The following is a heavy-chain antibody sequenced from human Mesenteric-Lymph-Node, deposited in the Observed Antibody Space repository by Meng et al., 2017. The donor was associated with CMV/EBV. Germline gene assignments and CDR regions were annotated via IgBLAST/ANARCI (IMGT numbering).Heavy chain of an antibody. CDR3: AKARLGWGDTNMACAH. J-gene: IGHJ4*02. D-gene: IGHD5-18*01. CDR2: IRDDGSNK. Sequence: GGSLRLSCSASGFPFSRYGMHWVRQAPGRGLECLTFIRDDGSNKYYADSVKGRFTISRDDSKNTLYLQMNSLRPEDTAMYYCAKARLGWGDTNMACAHWGQGTLVTVSS. CDR1: GFPFSRYG. V-gene: IGHV3-30*02.